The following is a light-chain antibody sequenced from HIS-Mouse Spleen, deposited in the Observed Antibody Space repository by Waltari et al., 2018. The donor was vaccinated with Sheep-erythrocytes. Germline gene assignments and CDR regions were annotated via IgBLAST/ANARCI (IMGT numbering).Light chain of an antibody. Sequence: QSDLTQPASVSGSPGQSITISCTGTSSDVGSYTLVSWYQQHPGKAPNLMIYECSMRPSGVSNRFSGSKSGNTASLTISGLQAEDEADYYCCSYAGSSTPWVFGGGTKLTVL. CDR2: ECS. CDR1: SSDVGSYTL. J-gene: IGLJ3*02. CDR3: CSYAGSSTPWV. V-gene: IGLV2-23*01.